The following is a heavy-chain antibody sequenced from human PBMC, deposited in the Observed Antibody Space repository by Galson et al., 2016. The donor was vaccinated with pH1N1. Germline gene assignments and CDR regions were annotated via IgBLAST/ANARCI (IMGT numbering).Heavy chain of an antibody. V-gene: IGHV4-39*01. D-gene: IGHD6-13*01. CDR3: ASRGSSFWVF. CDR1: GASVTSRSHY. J-gene: IGHJ4*02. CDR2: IHSSGSS. Sequence: ETLSLTCTVSGASVTSRSHYWDWLRQPPGKGLEWLGNIHSSGSSYYNPSLKSRVSISVDTSKNQFSLHVRSVTAADTAVYYCASRGSSFWVFWGQGTLATVSS.